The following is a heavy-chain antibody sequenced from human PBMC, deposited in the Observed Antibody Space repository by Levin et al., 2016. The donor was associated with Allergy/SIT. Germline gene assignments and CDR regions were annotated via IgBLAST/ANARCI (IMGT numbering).Heavy chain of an antibody. CDR1: GGSISSSNW. CDR2: IYHSGST. V-gene: IGHV4-4*02. J-gene: IGHJ4*02. Sequence: SETLSLTCAVSGGSISSSNWWSWVRQPPGKGLEWIGEIYHSGSTNYNPSLKSRVTISVDTSKNQFSLKLSSVTAADTAVYYCARGVLYSSSSGATPDYWGQGTLVTVSS. D-gene: IGHD6-6*01. CDR3: ARGVLYSSSSGATPDY.